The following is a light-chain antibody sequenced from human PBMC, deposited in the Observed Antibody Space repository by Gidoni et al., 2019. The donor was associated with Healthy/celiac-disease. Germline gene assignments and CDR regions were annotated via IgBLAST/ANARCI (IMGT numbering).Light chain of an antibody. CDR3: QQYNSYPMCS. CDR2: KAS. V-gene: IGKV1-5*03. Sequence: DIQMTQSPSTLSASVGDRVTITCRASQSISSWLAWYQQKPGTAPKLLIYKASSLESGVPSRFSGSGSGTEFTLTISSLQPDDFATYYCQQYNSYPMCSFGQGTKLEIK. J-gene: IGKJ2*04. CDR1: QSISSW.